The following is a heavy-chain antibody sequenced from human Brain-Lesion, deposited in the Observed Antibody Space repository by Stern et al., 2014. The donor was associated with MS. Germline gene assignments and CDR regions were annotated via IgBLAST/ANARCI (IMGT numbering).Heavy chain of an antibody. CDR3: ARGERWFDS. Sequence: EVQLVDSGGGFVQPGGSLRLSCAASGFTFSNYWMHWVRQAPGKGLVWVSRVNNDGRRTSYADSVKGRFTMSRDNAKNTLYLQMNSLRVEDTAIYYCARGERWFDSWGQGTLVTVSS. CDR2: VNNDGRRT. CDR1: GFTFSNYW. V-gene: IGHV3-74*02. D-gene: IGHD3-10*01. J-gene: IGHJ5*01.